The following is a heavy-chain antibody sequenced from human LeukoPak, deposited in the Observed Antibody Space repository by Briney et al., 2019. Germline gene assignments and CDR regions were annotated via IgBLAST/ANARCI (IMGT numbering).Heavy chain of an antibody. V-gene: IGHV3-30-3*01. CDR3: AREYTSGYFRTFDY. D-gene: IGHD3-22*01. CDR1: EFIFSTYT. CDR2: ISYDGTNT. Sequence: GGSLRLSCATSEFIFSTYTMHWVRQVPGKGLEWVAIISYDGTNTYTADSVQGRFTTSRDNSKNTLYLQMNSLRPEDTAVYYCAREYTSGYFRTFDYWGQGTLVTVTS. J-gene: IGHJ4*02.